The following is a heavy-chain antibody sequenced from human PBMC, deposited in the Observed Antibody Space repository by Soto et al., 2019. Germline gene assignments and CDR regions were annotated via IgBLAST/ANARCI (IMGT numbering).Heavy chain of an antibody. CDR3: TTADYDFWSGYPTFDY. Sequence: SLRLSCAASGFTFSNAWMSWVRQAPGKGLEWVGRIKSKTDGGTTDYAAPVKGRFTISRDDSKNTLYLQMNSLKTEDTAVYYCTTADYDFWSGYPTFDYWGQGTLVTVSS. CDR1: GFTFSNAW. V-gene: IGHV3-15*01. D-gene: IGHD3-3*01. J-gene: IGHJ4*02. CDR2: IKSKTDGGTT.